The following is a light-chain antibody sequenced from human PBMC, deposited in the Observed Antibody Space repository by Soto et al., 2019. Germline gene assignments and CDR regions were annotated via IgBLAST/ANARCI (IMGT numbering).Light chain of an antibody. Sequence: EIVMTQSPATLSVSPGERATLSCRASQSVSSKLAWYQQKPGQAPRLLIYDASTRATGIPARFSGSGSGTEXXXXXXXLQSEDFVVYYCQQYNHWPLTFGGGTKVEIK. CDR2: DAS. CDR3: QQYNHWPLT. J-gene: IGKJ4*01. CDR1: QSVSSK. V-gene: IGKV3D-15*01.